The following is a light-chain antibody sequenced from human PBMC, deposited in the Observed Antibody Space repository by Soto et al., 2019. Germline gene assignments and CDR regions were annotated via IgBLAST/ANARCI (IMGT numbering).Light chain of an antibody. CDR3: QQANSFPRT. CDR2: DAS. V-gene: IGKV1-12*01. Sequence: SQAISILLAWYQQKPGKAPKLLIYDASTLQSGVPSRFIGTGSGTDFTLTISSLQPEDFATYYCQQANSFPRTFGPGTKVDIK. J-gene: IGKJ3*01. CDR1: QAISIL.